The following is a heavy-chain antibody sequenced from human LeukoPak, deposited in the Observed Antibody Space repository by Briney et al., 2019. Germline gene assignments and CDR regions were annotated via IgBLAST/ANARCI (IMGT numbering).Heavy chain of an antibody. J-gene: IGHJ3*02. CDR1: GGSFSSYY. CDR2: INHTGST. CDR3: ARTRRRSITIFGVVMAAFDI. Sequence: SETLSLTCAVYGGSFSSYYWSWIRQPPGKGLEWIGDINHTGSTNYNPSLKSRVTISVDTSKNQFSLRLSSVTAADTAVYYCARTRRRSITIFGVVMAAFDIWGQGTMVTVSS. D-gene: IGHD3-3*01. V-gene: IGHV4-34*01.